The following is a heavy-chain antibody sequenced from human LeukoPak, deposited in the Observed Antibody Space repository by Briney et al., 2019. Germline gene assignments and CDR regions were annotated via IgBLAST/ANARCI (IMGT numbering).Heavy chain of an antibody. D-gene: IGHD6-13*01. CDR3: ARLRVSYSSCWYGIRQGWFDP. Sequence: SETLSLTCTVSGDSISTYYWSWIRQPPGKGLEWIGEINHSGSTNYNPSLKSRVTISVDTFKNQFSLKLSSVTAADTAVYYCARLRVSYSSCWYGIRQGWFDPWGQGTLVTVSS. V-gene: IGHV4-34*01. J-gene: IGHJ5*02. CDR2: INHSGST. CDR1: GDSISTYY.